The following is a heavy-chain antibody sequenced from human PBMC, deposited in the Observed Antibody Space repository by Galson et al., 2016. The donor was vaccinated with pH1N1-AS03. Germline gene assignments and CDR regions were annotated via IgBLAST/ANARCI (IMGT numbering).Heavy chain of an antibody. D-gene: IGHD2-15*01. CDR2: IDEGGNHP. Sequence: FTFSKTGMNWVRQAPGKGPEWVSSIDEGGNHPYSADSLQGRFTISRDNTKNSLFLHMNSLRAEDTAVYYCVTDGTFGSTIEHWGQGTLVTVSS. V-gene: IGHV3-21*01. CDR1: FTFSKTG. CDR3: VTDGTFGSTIEH. J-gene: IGHJ4*02.